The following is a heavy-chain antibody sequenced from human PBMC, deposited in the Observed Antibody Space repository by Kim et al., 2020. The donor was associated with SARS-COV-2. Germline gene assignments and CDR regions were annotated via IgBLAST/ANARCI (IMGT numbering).Heavy chain of an antibody. V-gene: IGHV3-23*01. CDR1: GFTFSSYA. J-gene: IGHJ3*02. CDR2: ISGSGGST. CDR3: AKRDDILTGLPRGYAFDI. D-gene: IGHD3-9*01. Sequence: GGSLRLSCAASGFTFSSYAMSWVRQAPGKGLEWVSAISGSGGSTYYADSVKGRFTISRDNSKNTLYLQMNSLRAEDTAVYYCAKRDDILTGLPRGYAFDIWGQGTMVTVSS.